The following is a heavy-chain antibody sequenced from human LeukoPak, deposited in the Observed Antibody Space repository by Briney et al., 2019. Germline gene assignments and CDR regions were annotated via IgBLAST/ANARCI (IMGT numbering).Heavy chain of an antibody. V-gene: IGHV3-74*01. J-gene: IGHJ4*02. Sequence: GGSLRLSCAASGFTFSNSWMHWVRQAPGKGLIWISLISSDGSTTIYADSVKGRFTISRDNAKNTLHLQMNSLRPEDTAVYYCARREGSSWYYFDYWGQGTLVTVSS. CDR1: GFTFSNSW. CDR2: ISSDGSTT. D-gene: IGHD6-13*01. CDR3: ARREGSSWYYFDY.